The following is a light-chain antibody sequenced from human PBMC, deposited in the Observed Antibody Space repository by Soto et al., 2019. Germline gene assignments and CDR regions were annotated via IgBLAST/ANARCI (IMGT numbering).Light chain of an antibody. Sequence: EIVLTQSPATLSLSPGERATLSCRASQSVSRYLAWYQQKPGQAPRLVIYDESNRATGIPARFSGSGSGTDFTLTISSLEPEDFAVYYCQQYGSSPPVTFGGGTKVDIK. CDR1: QSVSRY. CDR2: DES. V-gene: IGKV3-11*01. J-gene: IGKJ4*01. CDR3: QQYGSSPPVT.